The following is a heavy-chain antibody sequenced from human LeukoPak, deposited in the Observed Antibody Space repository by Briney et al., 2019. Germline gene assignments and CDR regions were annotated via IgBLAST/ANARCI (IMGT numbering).Heavy chain of an antibody. CDR3: ARFNPAAGSFCFDY. CDR1: GGSISSSSYY. CDR2: IYYSGST. V-gene: IGHV4-39*01. J-gene: IGHJ4*02. D-gene: IGHD6-13*01. Sequence: SETLSLTCTVSGGSISSSSYYWAWIRQPPGKGLEWIGNIYYSGSTYYNPSLKSRVTMSVDTSKNQFSLKLSSVTAADTAVYYCARFNPAAGSFCFDYWGQGTLVTVSS.